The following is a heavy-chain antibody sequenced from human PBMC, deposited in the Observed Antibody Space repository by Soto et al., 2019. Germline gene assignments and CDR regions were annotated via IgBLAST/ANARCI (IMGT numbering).Heavy chain of an antibody. D-gene: IGHD3-9*01. CDR3: ARKTVYIPSGGDV. CDR1: GFAVRHNY. J-gene: IGHJ6*04. CDR2: IYSGGDT. V-gene: IGHV3-53*04. Sequence: EVQLVESGGGLVQPGGSLRLSCTASGFAVRHNYMTWVRQAPGKGLEWVSLIYSGGDTAYADSVKGRFTISRHTSQNTLYLQMNSLRSEDTAVYYCARKTVYIPSGGDVWGKGTAVTVSS.